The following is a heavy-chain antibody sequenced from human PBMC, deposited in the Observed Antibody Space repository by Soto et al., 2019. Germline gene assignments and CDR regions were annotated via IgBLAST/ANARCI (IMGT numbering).Heavy chain of an antibody. J-gene: IGHJ4*02. CDR1: GYTFTSSG. Sequence: ASVKVFCKASGYTFTSSGISWVRQGPGQGLEWMGWISAYNGNRNYAQKFQGRVTIPADESTSTANMELSSLRSGDTAVYYCARVGGYSGYVPDIDYWGQGTLVTVSS. D-gene: IGHD5-12*01. CDR2: ISAYNGNR. V-gene: IGHV1-18*01. CDR3: ARVGGYSGYVPDIDY.